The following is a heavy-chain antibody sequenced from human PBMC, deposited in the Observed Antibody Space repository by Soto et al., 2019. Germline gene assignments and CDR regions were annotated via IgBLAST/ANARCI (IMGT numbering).Heavy chain of an antibody. J-gene: IGHJ6*02. CDR1: GFTFSGSA. V-gene: IGHV3-73*01. D-gene: IGHD6-6*01. CDR3: TRRAAIAARFYGMDV. CDR2: IRSKANSYAT. Sequence: GGSLRLSCAASGFTFSGSAMHWVRQASGKGLEWVGRIRSKANSYATAYAASVKGRFTISRDDSKNTAYLQMNSLKTEDTAVYYCTRRAAIAARFYGMDVWGQGTTVTVSS.